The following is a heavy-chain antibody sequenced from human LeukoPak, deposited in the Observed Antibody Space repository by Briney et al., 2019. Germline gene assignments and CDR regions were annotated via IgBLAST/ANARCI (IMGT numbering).Heavy chain of an antibody. CDR3: AKDDYYDTSGYRD. J-gene: IGHJ4*02. CDR1: GFTFSSYS. Sequence: GESLRLSCAASGFTFSSYSMNWVRQAPGKGLEWVSFISSSSSYKYADSVKGRFTISRDNVKNSLYLQMNSLRAEDTAVYYCAKDDYYDTSGYRDWGQGTLVTVSS. CDR2: ISSSSSY. V-gene: IGHV3-21*01. D-gene: IGHD3-22*01.